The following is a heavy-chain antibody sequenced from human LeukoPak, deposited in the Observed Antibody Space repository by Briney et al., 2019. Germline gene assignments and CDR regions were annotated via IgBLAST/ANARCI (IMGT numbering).Heavy chain of an antibody. D-gene: IGHD1-26*01. CDR2: INAGNGNT. Sequence: APVKVSCKASGYTFTSYAMHWVRQAPGQRLEWMGWINAGNGNTKYSQDFRGRVTITRDTSASTAYMEMSSLRSEDMAVYYCARGIGGSYANFDYWGQGTLVIVSS. CDR3: ARGIGGSYANFDY. CDR1: GYTFTSYA. V-gene: IGHV1-3*03. J-gene: IGHJ4*02.